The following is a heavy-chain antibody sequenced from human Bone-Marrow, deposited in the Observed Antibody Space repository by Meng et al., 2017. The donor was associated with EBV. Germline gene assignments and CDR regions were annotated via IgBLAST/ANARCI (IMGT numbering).Heavy chain of an antibody. J-gene: IGHJ4*02. Sequence: QVHLQESGPGLVKPSATLSLTCTVSGASVSGGTFHWSWIRQPPGKELEWIGYIYDGGTTIYNTSLKSRVTIFLDTSRNQFSLGLRSVTTADTAVYYCAKSSSSTPGVVDSWGQGTLVTVSS. CDR2: IYDGGTT. D-gene: IGHD6-6*01. CDR1: GASVSGGTFH. CDR3: AKSSSSTPGVVDS. V-gene: IGHV4-61*01.